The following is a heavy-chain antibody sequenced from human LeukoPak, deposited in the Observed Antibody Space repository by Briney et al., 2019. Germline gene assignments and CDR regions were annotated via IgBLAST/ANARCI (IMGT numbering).Heavy chain of an antibody. CDR3: ARDRGGYYDSSRFLDY. V-gene: IGHV3-74*01. D-gene: IGHD3-22*01. CDR1: GFTFSSYW. J-gene: IGHJ4*02. Sequence: GGSLRLSCAASGFTFSSYWMHWVRQAPGKGLVWVSRINSDGSSTTYADSVKGRFTISRDNAKNTLYLQMNSLRAEDTAVYYCARDRGGYYDSSRFLDYWGQGTLVTVSS. CDR2: INSDGSST.